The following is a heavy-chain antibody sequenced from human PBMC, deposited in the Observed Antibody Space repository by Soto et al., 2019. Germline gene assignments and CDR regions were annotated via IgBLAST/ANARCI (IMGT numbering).Heavy chain of an antibody. J-gene: IGHJ6*02. Sequence: QVQLVESGGGVVQPGRSLRLSCAASGFTFSSYGMHWVRQAPGKGLEWVAVIWYDGSNKYYADSVKGRFIISRDNSKNTLYLQMNSLRAEDTAVYYCARDDAYDFWSGYYRYYYYGMDVWGQGTTVTVSS. D-gene: IGHD3-3*01. V-gene: IGHV3-33*01. CDR2: IWYDGSNK. CDR1: GFTFSSYG. CDR3: ARDDAYDFWSGYYRYYYYGMDV.